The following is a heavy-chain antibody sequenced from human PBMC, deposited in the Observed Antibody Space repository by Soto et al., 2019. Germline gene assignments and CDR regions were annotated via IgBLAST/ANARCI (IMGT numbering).Heavy chain of an antibody. CDR3: ARWGTPVGLDV. D-gene: IGHD3-16*01. Sequence: QVQLVESGGGVVQPGTSLRLSCVGSGFTFRSYVIHWVRQAPGKGLEWVALTSYDGSNNFYGDSVKGRFTISRHNSRNTVELQIDSLRFEDTALYYCARWGTPVGLDVWDQGALVSVSS. V-gene: IGHV3-33*05. J-gene: IGHJ4*02. CDR2: TSYDGSNN. CDR1: GFTFRSYV.